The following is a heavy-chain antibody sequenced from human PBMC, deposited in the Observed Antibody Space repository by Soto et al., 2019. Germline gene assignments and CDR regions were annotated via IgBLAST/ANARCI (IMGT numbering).Heavy chain of an antibody. CDR3: ARVLFSDGSGSTNPGEFDY. CDR1: GFTVSSNY. D-gene: IGHD6-19*01. V-gene: IGHV3-66*01. Sequence: EVQLVESGGGLVQPGGSLRLSCAASGFTVSSNYMSWVRQAPGKGLEWVSVIYSGGSTYYADSVKGRFTISRDNFKNTLYLQMNSLRAEDTAVYYCARVLFSDGSGSTNPGEFDYWGQGTLVTVSS. J-gene: IGHJ4*02. CDR2: IYSGGST.